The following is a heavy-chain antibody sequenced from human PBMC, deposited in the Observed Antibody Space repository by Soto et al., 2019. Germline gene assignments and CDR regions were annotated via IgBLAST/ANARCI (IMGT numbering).Heavy chain of an antibody. CDR3: ARHGPWSYVL. Sequence: QLQLQESGPGLVKPSETLSLTCTVSGDSLSGSTYYWGWIRQPPGKGLQWVVSRLDSANTYYNPSLKSRVTISVDTSNNQFSLRLNSVTAADTAIYYCARHGPWSYVLWGQGTLGTVSS. D-gene: IGHD2-21*01. CDR1: GDSLSGSTYY. CDR2: RLDSANT. V-gene: IGHV4-39*01. J-gene: IGHJ4*02.